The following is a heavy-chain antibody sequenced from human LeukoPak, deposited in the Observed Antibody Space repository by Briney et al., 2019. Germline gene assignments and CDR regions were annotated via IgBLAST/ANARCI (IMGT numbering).Heavy chain of an antibody. V-gene: IGHV4-34*01. CDR3: ARGGKIGRWLQRANSQFDY. J-gene: IGHJ4*02. CDR2: INHSGSA. CDR1: GGSLSGYY. Sequence: PSETLSLTCAVYGGSLSGYYWSWIRQPPRKGVAWIGEINHSGSANYNPSLKSRVTISVDTSKNQFSLKLSSVTAADTAVYYCARGGKIGRWLQRANSQFDYWGQGTLVTVSS. D-gene: IGHD5-24*01.